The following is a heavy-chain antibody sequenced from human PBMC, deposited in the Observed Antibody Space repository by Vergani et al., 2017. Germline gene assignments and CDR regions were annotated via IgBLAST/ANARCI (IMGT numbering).Heavy chain of an antibody. CDR2: ISGSGGST. J-gene: IGHJ6*03. CDR1: GFTFSSYA. CDR3: AKDGYCSSTSCYLPYYYMDV. V-gene: IGHV3-23*01. Sequence: EVQLLESGGGLVQPGGSLRLSCAASGFTFSSYAMSWVRQAPGKGLEWVSAISGSGGSTYYADSVKGRFTNSRDNSKNTLYLQMNSLRAEDTAVYYCAKDGYCSSTSCYLPYYYMDVWGKGTTVTVSS. D-gene: IGHD2-2*03.